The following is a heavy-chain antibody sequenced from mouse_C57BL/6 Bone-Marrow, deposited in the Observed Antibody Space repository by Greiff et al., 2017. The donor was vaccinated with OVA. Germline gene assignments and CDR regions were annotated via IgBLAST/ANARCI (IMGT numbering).Heavy chain of an antibody. CDR3: ATPPGSSYRAWFAY. CDR2: ISSGSSTI. Sequence: EVQRVESGGGLVKPGGSLKLSCAASGFTFSDYGMHWVRQAPEKGLEWVAYISSGSSTIYYADTVKGRFTISRDNAKNTLFLQMTSLRSEDTAMYYCATPPGSSYRAWFAYWGQGTLVTVSA. D-gene: IGHD1-1*01. CDR1: GFTFSDYG. J-gene: IGHJ3*01. V-gene: IGHV5-17*01.